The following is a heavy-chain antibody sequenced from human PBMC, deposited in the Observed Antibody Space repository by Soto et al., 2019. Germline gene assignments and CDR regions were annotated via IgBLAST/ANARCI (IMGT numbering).Heavy chain of an antibody. J-gene: IGHJ4*02. V-gene: IGHV4-59*12. CDR1: GGSISSYY. D-gene: IGHD2-8*02. CDR2: IYYSGST. Sequence: PSETLSLTCTVSGGSISSYYWSWIRQPPGKRLEWIGYIYYSGSTNYNPSLKSRVTISVDTSKNQFSLKLTSVTAADTAVYYCARDKITGLFDYWGQGTLVTGSS. CDR3: ARDKITGLFDY.